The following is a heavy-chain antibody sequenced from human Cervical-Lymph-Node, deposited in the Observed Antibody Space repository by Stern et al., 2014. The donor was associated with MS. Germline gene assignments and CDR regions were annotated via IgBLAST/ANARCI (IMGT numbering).Heavy chain of an antibody. D-gene: IGHD3-3*01. CDR3: ARAIFGVNTAAMAPDAFDT. V-gene: IGHV3-53*01. Sequence: EVQLVESGGGLIQPGGSLRLSCAAPGFTVSNNYMSWVRQAPGQGLEWVSLIYTDASTYYDGSVKGRLPISRDRSKNTQFLQMNSLRAEDTAVYYCARAIFGVNTAAMAPDAFDTWGQGTMVTVSS. CDR1: GFTVSNNY. J-gene: IGHJ3*02. CDR2: IYTDAST.